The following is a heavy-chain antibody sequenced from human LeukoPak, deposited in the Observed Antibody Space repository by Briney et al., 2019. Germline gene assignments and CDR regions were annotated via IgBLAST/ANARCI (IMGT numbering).Heavy chain of an antibody. Sequence: GGSPRLSCAASGFTFSDYYMSWIRQAPGKGLEWVSYISSSGSTIYYADSVKGRFTISRDNAKNSLYLQMNSLRAEDTAVYYCARYERLRRYYFDYWGQGTLVTVSS. D-gene: IGHD1-1*01. V-gene: IGHV3-11*01. CDR1: GFTFSDYY. CDR2: ISSSGSTI. J-gene: IGHJ4*02. CDR3: ARYERLRRYYFDY.